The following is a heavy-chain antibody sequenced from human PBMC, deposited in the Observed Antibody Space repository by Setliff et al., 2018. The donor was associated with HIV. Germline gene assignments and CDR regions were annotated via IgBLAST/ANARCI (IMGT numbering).Heavy chain of an antibody. CDR3: APDDSSGYYPLDFDY. CDR2: VSSTSSYI. J-gene: IGHJ4*02. D-gene: IGHD3-22*01. V-gene: IGHV3-21*05. Sequence: PGGSLRLSCVASGFTFNNYNMNWVRQAPGKGLEWVSYVSSTSSYIHFADSVKGRFTISRDNAQNSLSLQMNSLRAEDTAVYYCAPDDSSGYYPLDFDYWGQGTLVTVSS. CDR1: GFTFNNYN.